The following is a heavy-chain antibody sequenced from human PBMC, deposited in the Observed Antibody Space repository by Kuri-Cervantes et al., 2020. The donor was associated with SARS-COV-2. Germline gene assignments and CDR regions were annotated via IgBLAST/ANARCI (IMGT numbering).Heavy chain of an antibody. J-gene: IGHJ4*02. D-gene: IGHD3-22*01. CDR2: INHSGST. Sequence: SETLSLTCAVYGGSFSGYYWSWIRQPPGKGLEWIGEINHSGSTNYNPSLKSRVTISVDTSKNQFSLKLSSVTAADTAVYYCARLVDDSSGYYYSFGYWGQGTLVTVSS. CDR1: GGSFSGYY. V-gene: IGHV4-34*01. CDR3: ARLVDDSSGYYYSFGY.